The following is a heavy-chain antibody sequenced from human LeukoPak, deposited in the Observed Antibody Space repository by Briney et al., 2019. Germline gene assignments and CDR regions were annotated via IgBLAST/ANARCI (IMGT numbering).Heavy chain of an antibody. CDR1: GGTFSSYA. CDR2: IIPIFGTA. Sequence: SVKVSCRASGGTFSSYAISWVRQAPGQGLEWMGGIIPIFGTANYAQKFQGRVTITADESTSTAYMELSSLRSEDTAVYYCAREGCSSTSCYMAGYYFDYWGQGTLVTVSS. CDR3: AREGCSSTSCYMAGYYFDY. D-gene: IGHD2-2*02. J-gene: IGHJ4*02. V-gene: IGHV1-69*01.